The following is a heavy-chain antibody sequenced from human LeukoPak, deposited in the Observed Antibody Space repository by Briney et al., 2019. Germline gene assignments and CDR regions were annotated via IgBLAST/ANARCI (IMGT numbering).Heavy chain of an antibody. Sequence: ASVRVSCKASGYTFTGYYMHWVRQAPGPGLEWMGWINPNSGGTNYAEKFQGRVTMTRDTSISTAYMELSRLRSDDTAVYYCARDGARSSGRRPMGYWGQGTLVTVSS. CDR2: INPNSGGT. CDR3: ARDGARSSGRRPMGY. CDR1: GYTFTGYY. V-gene: IGHV1-2*02. J-gene: IGHJ4*02. D-gene: IGHD6-19*01.